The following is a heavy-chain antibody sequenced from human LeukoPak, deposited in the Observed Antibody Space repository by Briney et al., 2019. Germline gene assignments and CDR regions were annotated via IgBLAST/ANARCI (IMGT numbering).Heavy chain of an antibody. D-gene: IGHD3-10*01. CDR2: ISPTTAYI. Sequence: GGSLRLSCATSGFNFSAYTMNWVRQAPGKGLDWVSSISPTTAYIHYADSMKGRFTISRDNARRSLYLQMNSLRVEDTAMYYCVSSLHGFSYGPGYWGQGTLVIVSS. J-gene: IGHJ4*02. CDR1: GFNFSAYT. V-gene: IGHV3-21*01. CDR3: VSSLHGFSYGPGY.